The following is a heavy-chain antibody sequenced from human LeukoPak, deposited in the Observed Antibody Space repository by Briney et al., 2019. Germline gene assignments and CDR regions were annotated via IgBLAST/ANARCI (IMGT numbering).Heavy chain of an antibody. CDR1: GYTFTSYD. CDR2: MNPNRGNT. V-gene: IGHV1-8*01. Sequence: ASVKVSCKASGYTFTSYDINWVRQATGQGLEWMGWMNPNRGNTGYAQKFQGRVTMTRNTSISTAYMELSSLRAEDTAVYYCARSHYSSSRSPIFGIGAECFQHWGQGTLVTVSS. J-gene: IGHJ1*01. D-gene: IGHD6-13*01. CDR3: ARSHYSSSRSPIFGIGAECFQH.